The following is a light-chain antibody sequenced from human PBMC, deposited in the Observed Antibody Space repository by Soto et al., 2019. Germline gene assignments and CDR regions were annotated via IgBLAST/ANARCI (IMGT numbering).Light chain of an antibody. Sequence: QSALTQPRSVSGSPGHSVTISCTGTSSDVGGYNYVSWYQQHPGKAPKLMIYDVSKRPSGVPDRFSGSKSGNTASLTISGLQAEDEADYYCCSYAGSYTFVFGGGTKVTVL. V-gene: IGLV2-11*01. CDR2: DVS. CDR1: SSDVGGYNY. CDR3: CSYAGSYTFV. J-gene: IGLJ2*01.